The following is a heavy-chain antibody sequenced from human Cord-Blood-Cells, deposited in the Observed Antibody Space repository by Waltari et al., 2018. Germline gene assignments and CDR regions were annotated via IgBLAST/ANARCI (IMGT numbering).Heavy chain of an antibody. CDR2: FNHEDGDT. V-gene: IGHV1-24*01. CDR3: GTQYGGSYYLVDY. J-gene: IGHJ4*02. CDR1: GYTLHELS. D-gene: IGHD1-26*01. Sequence: QVQLVQSGAEVKKPGASVKVSCKVSGYTLHELSMHWVRQAPGKGLEWMGGFNHEDGDTIYAHKFQGTVTITEDTATDTAYMELSSVKSEDTGVYYFGTQYGGSYYLVDYWGQGTLVTVSS.